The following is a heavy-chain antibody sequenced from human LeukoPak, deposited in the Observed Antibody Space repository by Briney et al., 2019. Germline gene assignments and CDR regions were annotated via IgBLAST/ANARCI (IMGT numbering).Heavy chain of an antibody. CDR1: GGSVSSYY. J-gene: IGHJ4*02. CDR2: IYYSGRI. CDR3: ARGDSGYDGLFDY. Sequence: SETLSLTCTVSGGSVSSYYWSWIRQPPGKGLEWIGYIYYSGRINYNPSLKSRVTISVDTSKNQFSLRLTSVTAADTAVYYCARGDSGYDGLFDYWGQGTLVTVSS. D-gene: IGHD5-12*01. V-gene: IGHV4-59*02.